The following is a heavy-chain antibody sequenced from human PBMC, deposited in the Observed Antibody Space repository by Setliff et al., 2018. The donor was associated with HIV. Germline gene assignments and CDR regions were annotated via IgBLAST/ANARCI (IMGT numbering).Heavy chain of an antibody. V-gene: IGHV3-33*01. CDR1: GFTFSVHG. J-gene: IGHJ3*02. CDR2: INYDESSE. CDR3: ARDDSNGNTDAFDI. Sequence: GSLRLSCAASGFTFSVHGMHWVRQAPGKGLEWVAFINYDESSEYYADSVKGRVSISRDNPKNSLYLQMTSPRAEDTAVYYCARDDSNGNTDAFDIWGQGTTVTVSS. D-gene: IGHD5-18*01.